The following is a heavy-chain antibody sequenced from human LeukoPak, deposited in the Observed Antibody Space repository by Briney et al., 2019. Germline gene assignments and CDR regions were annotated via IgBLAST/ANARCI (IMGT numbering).Heavy chain of an antibody. V-gene: IGHV4-34*12. CDR3: ARPYYYYMDV. CDR1: GASFSGNY. Sequence: SETLSLTCAVYGASFSGNYCNWLRQFPGKGLEWIGEIFHSGSTNYNPSLKSRVTISVDKSKNQFSLKLSSVTAADTAVYYCARPYYYYMDVWGKGTTVTVSS. CDR2: IFHSGST. J-gene: IGHJ6*03.